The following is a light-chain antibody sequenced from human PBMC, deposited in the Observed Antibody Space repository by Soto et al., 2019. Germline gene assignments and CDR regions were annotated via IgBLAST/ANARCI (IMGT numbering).Light chain of an antibody. V-gene: IGKV1-5*03. CDR1: QSISSW. Sequence: DIKMTQSPSTLSASVGDRVTITCRASQSISSWLAWYQQKPGKAPKLLIYKASSLESGVPSRFSGSGSGTEFTLTISSLQPDDFPTYYCHQYNRLWTFGQGTKVEIK. J-gene: IGKJ1*01. CDR2: KAS. CDR3: HQYNRLWT.